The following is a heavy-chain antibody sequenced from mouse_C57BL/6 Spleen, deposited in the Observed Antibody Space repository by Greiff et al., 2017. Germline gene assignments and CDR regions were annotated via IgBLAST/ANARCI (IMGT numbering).Heavy chain of an antibody. J-gene: IGHJ3*01. CDR3: AREGGYYGRFAY. V-gene: IGHV1-52*01. D-gene: IGHD1-1*01. CDR1: GYTFTSYW. CDR2: IDPSDSET. Sequence: QVQLQQPGAELVRPGSSVKLSCKASGYTFTSYWMHWVKQRPIQGLEWIGNIDPSDSETHYNQKFKDKATLTVDKSSSTAYMQHSRLASEDSAVYYCAREGGYYGRFAYWGQGTLVTVSA.